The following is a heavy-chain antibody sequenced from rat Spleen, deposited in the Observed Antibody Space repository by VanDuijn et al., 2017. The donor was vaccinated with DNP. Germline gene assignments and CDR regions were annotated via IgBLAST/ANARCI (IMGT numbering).Heavy chain of an antibody. CDR1: GFIFSNYW. J-gene: IGHJ2*01. D-gene: IGHD1-2*01. V-gene: IGHV5-31*01. CDR3: TRGPIYYDTSYIPDY. CDR2: ISNTGDNT. Sequence: EVQLVESGGGPVQPGRSLKISCIASGFIFSNYWMTWIRQAPGKGLEWVASISNTGDNTYYSDSVKGRFSLSRDNAKSTLYLQVNSLRSEDTATYFCTRGPIYYDTSYIPDYWGQGVMVTVSS.